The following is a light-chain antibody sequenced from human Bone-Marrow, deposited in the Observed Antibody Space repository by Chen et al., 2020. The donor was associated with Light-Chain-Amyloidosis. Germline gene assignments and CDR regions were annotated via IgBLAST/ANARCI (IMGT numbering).Light chain of an antibody. Sequence: EIVLTQSPATLSLSPGERATLSCRASLSISSYLAWYQQKPGQAHRLLIYDASNMATGIPARFSGSGSGTDFSLTLSSLEPEYFAVYYWQQRANWPWTFGQGTKVEI. CDR3: QQRANWPWT. J-gene: IGKJ1*01. CDR2: DAS. V-gene: IGKV3-11*01. CDR1: LSISSY.